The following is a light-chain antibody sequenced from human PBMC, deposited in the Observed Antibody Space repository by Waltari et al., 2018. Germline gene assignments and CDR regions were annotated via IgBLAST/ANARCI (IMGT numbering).Light chain of an antibody. CDR2: TNN. J-gene: IGLJ2*01. V-gene: IGLV1-44*01. Sequence: QSVLTQPPSASGTPGQRVTIACSGSSSNIGRNTVNWYQQLPGTAPKLLIYTNNQRPSGVPGRFSGSKSGTPASLAISGLQSEDEADYYCAAWDDSLKRVVFGGGTKLTVL. CDR1: SSNIGRNT. CDR3: AAWDDSLKRVV.